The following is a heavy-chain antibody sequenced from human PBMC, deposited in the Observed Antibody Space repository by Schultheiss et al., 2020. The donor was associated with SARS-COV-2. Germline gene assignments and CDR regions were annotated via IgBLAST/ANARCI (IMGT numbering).Heavy chain of an antibody. CDR2: IYYSGST. CDR1: GYSISSGDYY. Sequence: SETLSLTCAVSGYSISSGDYYWSWIRQPPGKGLEWIGYIYYSGSTYYNPSLKSRVTISVDTSKNQFSLKLSSVTAADTAVYYCAGSYSSGWYEMVNPRSTNMDYWGQGTLVTVSS. CDR3: AGSYSSGWYEMVNPRSTNMDY. D-gene: IGHD6-19*01. J-gene: IGHJ4*02. V-gene: IGHV4-30-4*01.